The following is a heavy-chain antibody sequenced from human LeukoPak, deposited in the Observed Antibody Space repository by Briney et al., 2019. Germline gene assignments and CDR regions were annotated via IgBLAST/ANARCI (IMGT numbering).Heavy chain of an antibody. CDR1: GFTFSSYE. J-gene: IGHJ6*03. CDR2: ISSSGSTI. D-gene: IGHD3-3*01. Sequence: PGGSLRLSCAASGFTFSSYEMNWVRQAPGKGLEWVSYISSSGSTIYYADSVKGRFTISRDNAKNSLYLQMNSLRAEDTAVYYCARDREYDFWSGTYYYYYYMDVWGKGTTVTVSS. CDR3: ARDREYDFWSGTYYYYYYMDV. V-gene: IGHV3-48*03.